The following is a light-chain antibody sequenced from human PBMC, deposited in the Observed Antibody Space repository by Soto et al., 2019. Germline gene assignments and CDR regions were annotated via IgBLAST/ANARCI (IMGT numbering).Light chain of an antibody. CDR3: QPYGDLPWT. Sequence: VLTHSRGTLSSSPGERATLSCRASQSVSSSYLAWYQPKPGQAPRLPTYGASSRATGIPDRFRGSGSGTDFPPPIHRLAPEDFAVYYCQPYGDLPWTFGPGTKVENK. V-gene: IGKV3-20*01. CDR1: QSVSSSY. CDR2: GAS. J-gene: IGKJ1*01.